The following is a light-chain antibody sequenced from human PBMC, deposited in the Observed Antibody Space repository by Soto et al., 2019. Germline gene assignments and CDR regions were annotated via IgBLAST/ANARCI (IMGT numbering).Light chain of an antibody. CDR3: QQFYTWPLT. CDR1: QSVSRN. CDR2: HAS. Sequence: EIVITHYPATLSVSPGEGATLSCRASQSVSRNLAWYQQKPGQAPTLVLYHASTRATGIPDGFSGSGSGIEFTLAISSLQSEDFAVYYCQQFYTWPLTFGPGTKVDIK. V-gene: IGKV3-15*01. J-gene: IGKJ3*01.